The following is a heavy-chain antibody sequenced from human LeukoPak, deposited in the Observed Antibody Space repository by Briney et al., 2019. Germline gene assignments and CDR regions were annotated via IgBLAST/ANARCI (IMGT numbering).Heavy chain of an antibody. CDR1: GFNFNDAA. Sequence: GGSLRLSCAASGFNFNDAAMTWVRQAPGKGLEWVSLISSSGRNTYYTDPVRGRFTISRDNSKKTLSLQMNSLRVEDTAIYYCAKDIQLSAWGRGTMVTVSS. J-gene: IGHJ3*01. CDR3: AKDIQLSA. D-gene: IGHD5-24*01. CDR2: ISSSGRNT. V-gene: IGHV3-23*01.